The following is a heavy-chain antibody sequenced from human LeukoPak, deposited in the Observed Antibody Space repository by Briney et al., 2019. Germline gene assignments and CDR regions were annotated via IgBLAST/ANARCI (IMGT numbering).Heavy chain of an antibody. V-gene: IGHV1-69*05. CDR1: GGSFSSEA. CDR3: GRKAGDCGGGSCYSIDY. Sequence: SVKVSCKAFGGSFSSEAISWVRQAPGQGLEWMGGIIPIFGTANYAQKFQGRVTITTDESTSAAYMEVSSLRSEDTAVYYCGRKAGDCGGGSCYSIDYWGQGTLVTVSS. D-gene: IGHD2-15*01. J-gene: IGHJ4*02. CDR2: IIPIFGTA.